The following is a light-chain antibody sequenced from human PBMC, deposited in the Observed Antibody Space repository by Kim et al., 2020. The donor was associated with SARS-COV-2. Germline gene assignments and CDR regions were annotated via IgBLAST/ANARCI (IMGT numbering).Light chain of an antibody. CDR2: GKN. CDR3: NSRDSSGNNVV. CDR1: SLRSYY. J-gene: IGLJ2*01. V-gene: IGLV3-19*01. Sequence: SSELTQDPAVSVALGQTVRITCQGDSLRSYYASWYQQKPGQAPVIVIYGKNNRPSGIPDRFSGSSSGNTASLTITGAQAEDEADYYCNSRDSSGNNVVFG.